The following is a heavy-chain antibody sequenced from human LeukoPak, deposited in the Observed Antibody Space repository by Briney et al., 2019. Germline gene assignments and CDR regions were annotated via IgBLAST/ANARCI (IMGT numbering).Heavy chain of an antibody. J-gene: IGHJ5*02. CDR1: GFTFSSYS. Sequence: PGGSLRLSCAASGFTFSSYSMNWVRQAPGKGLEWISYIGTGGNTVYYADSVKGRFTISRDNAKNSLFLQMNSQRAEDTAVYYCARSVTMIVDWFDPWGQGTLVTVSS. CDR2: IGTGGNTV. D-gene: IGHD3-22*01. V-gene: IGHV3-48*01. CDR3: ARSVTMIVDWFDP.